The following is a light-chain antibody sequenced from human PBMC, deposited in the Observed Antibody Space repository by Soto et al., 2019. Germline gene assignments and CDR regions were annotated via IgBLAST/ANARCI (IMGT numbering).Light chain of an antibody. CDR3: SSYTSGSTYV. CDR1: SSDVGGYRY. J-gene: IGLJ1*01. V-gene: IGLV2-14*01. CDR2: EVS. Sequence: QSMLPHPAAVSWSPGHSITISCTGTSSDVGGYRYVSWYQQHPGKAPKLMIYEVSNRPSGVSNRFSGSKSGNTASLTISGLQAEEEADYYCSSYTSGSTYVFGTGTKVTAL.